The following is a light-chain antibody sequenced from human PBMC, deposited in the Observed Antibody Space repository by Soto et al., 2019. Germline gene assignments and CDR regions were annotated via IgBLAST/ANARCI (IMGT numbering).Light chain of an antibody. Sequence: QSVLTQPASVSGSPGQSITISCTGTSSDVGAYNYVSWFQQHPGKAPTLIISEVSNRPSGVSNRFSGSKSGYTASLTISGLQAEDEADYYCNSQTSSGIRVFGTGTKVTV. CDR3: NSQTSSGIRV. CDR1: SSDVGAYNY. J-gene: IGLJ1*01. V-gene: IGLV2-14*01. CDR2: EVS.